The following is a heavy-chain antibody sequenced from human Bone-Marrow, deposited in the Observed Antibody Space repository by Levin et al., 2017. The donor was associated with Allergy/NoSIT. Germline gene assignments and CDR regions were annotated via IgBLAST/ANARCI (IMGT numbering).Heavy chain of an antibody. CDR3: TTRSH. V-gene: IGHV3-15*01. J-gene: IGHJ4*02. CDR1: GFTFGNAW. Sequence: WGSLRLSCVASGFTFGNAWMNWVRQAPGKGLQWVGRIKGKTDGGTTDYAAPVKGRFTISRDDPKKTLYLQMNSLKTEDTAIYYCTTRSHWGQGTLVTVFS. CDR2: IKGKTDGGTT.